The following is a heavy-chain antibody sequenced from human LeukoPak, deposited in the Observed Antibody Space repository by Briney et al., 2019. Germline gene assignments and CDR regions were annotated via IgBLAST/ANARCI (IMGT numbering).Heavy chain of an antibody. V-gene: IGHV1-69*13. Sequence: ASVKVSCKASGGTFGSYAISWVRQAPGQGLEWMGGIIPIFGTANYAQKFQGRVTITADESTSTAYMELSSLRSEDTAVYYCARGTDTLPGADIWGQGTMVTVSS. CDR1: GGTFGSYA. D-gene: IGHD7-27*01. J-gene: IGHJ3*02. CDR3: ARGTDTLPGADI. CDR2: IIPIFGTA.